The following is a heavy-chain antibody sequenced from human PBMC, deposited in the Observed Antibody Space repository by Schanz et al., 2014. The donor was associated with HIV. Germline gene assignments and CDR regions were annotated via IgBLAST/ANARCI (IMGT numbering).Heavy chain of an antibody. CDR3: IRGVPRGSSTGAALRF. J-gene: IGHJ4*02. D-gene: IGHD2-2*01. CDR2: INSDGRFI. Sequence: EVQLVESGGGLVKPGGSLRLSCAASGFIFSSYSMNWVRQAPGKGLVWVSRINSDGRFINYADSVRGRFTISRDNAKNTLYLQMSSLRVEDTAVYYCIRGVPRGSSTGAALRFWGQGALVTVSS. V-gene: IGHV3-74*02. CDR1: GFIFSSYS.